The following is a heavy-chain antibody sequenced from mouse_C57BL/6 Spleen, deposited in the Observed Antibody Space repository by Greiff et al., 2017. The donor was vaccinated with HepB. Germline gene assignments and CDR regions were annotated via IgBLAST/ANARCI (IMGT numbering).Heavy chain of an antibody. CDR2: IDPSDSYT. CDR1: GYTFTSYW. CDR3: ARGGSSYDYWYFDV. V-gene: IGHV1-69*01. D-gene: IGHD1-1*01. Sequence: VQLQQPGAELVMPGASVKLSCKASGYTFTSYWMHWVKQRPGQGLEWIGEIDPSDSYTNYNQKFKGKSTLTVDKSSSTAYMQLSSLTSEDSAVYYCARGGSSYDYWYFDVWGTGTTVTVSS. J-gene: IGHJ1*03.